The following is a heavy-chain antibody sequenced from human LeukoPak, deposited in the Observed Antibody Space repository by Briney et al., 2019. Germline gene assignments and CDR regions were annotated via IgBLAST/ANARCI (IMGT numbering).Heavy chain of an antibody. CDR1: GFTLRSYV. Sequence: GGSLRLSCAASGFTLRSYVMHWVRQAPGKGLEWVAVILYDGGNTDYADSVKGRFTISRDDSRNTLYLEMNSLRAEDTAVYYCARDLAYGGKVGVFNYWGQGTLVTVSA. D-gene: IGHD4-23*01. V-gene: IGHV3-30*03. CDR2: ILYDGGNT. J-gene: IGHJ4*02. CDR3: ARDLAYGGKVGVFNY.